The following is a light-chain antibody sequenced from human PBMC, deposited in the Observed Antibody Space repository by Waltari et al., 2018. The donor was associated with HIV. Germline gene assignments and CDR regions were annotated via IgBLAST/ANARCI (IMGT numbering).Light chain of an antibody. V-gene: IGKV2-30*01. Sequence: DVVMTQSPLSLPVTLGQPASISCRSSQSLVYSYGNTYLNWFHQRPGQSPRLLIYKVSNRDSVVPDRFSGSGSGTDFTLKISRVEAEDVGVYYCMQGTHWPLPWTFGQGTKVEIK. CDR1: QSLVYSYGNTY. CDR2: KVS. CDR3: MQGTHWPLPWT. J-gene: IGKJ1*01.